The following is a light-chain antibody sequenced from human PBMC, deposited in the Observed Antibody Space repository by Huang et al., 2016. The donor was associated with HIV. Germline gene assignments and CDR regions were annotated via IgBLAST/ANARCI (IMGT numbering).Light chain of an antibody. CDR3: QQYNDWPPLT. V-gene: IGKV3D-15*01. CDR2: GAS. CDR1: QGVRTN. Sequence: VMTQSPASLSASPGARVTLPCRASQGVRTNLAWYQQKPGQAPTLLMFGASTRATGTPPRFSGSGAGTDFTLTITSRQSSDSAIYYCQQYNDWPPLTFGGGTKVEI. J-gene: IGKJ4*01.